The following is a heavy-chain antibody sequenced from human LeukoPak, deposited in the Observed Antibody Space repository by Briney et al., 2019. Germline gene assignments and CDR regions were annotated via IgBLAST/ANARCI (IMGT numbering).Heavy chain of an antibody. D-gene: IGHD1-26*01. J-gene: IGHJ4*02. CDR1: GFIFSSYA. V-gene: IGHV3-23*01. CDR2: ISGRGDST. Sequence: GGSLRLSCAGAGFIFSSYAMSWVRQAPGKGLEWVSGISGRGDSTYYADSVKGRFTISRDNSKNTLYLQMNSLRAEDTAVYYCAKDRRLLGATDDWGQGTLVTVSS. CDR3: AKDRRLLGATDD.